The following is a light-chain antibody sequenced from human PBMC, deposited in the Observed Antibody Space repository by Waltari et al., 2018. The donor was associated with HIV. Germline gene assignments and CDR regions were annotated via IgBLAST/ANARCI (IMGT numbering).Light chain of an antibody. J-gene: IGLJ3*02. CDR2: SNN. CDR3: ATWDDALSGPV. CDR1: RSNIGSNT. Sequence: QSVLTQPPSASGTPGQRVIISCSGNRSNIGSNTVNWYQQFSGAAPTLLIYSNNQPLSAVPDRFAGSKSGSAAFLAISGLKSEDEADYHCATWDDALSGPVFGAGTKLTV. V-gene: IGLV1-44*01.